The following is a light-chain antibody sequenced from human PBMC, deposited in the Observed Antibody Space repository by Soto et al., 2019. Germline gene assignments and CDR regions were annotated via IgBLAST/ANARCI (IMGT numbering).Light chain of an antibody. CDR2: HAS. J-gene: IGKJ4*01. V-gene: IGKV3-11*01. CDR3: QQRSDWPLT. CDR1: QSVGTF. Sequence: IVLTQSPDTLSLSAGERDTLSCRASQSVGTFLAWYQQKPGQAPRLLISHASNRATGIPPRFSGSGSGTDFTLTIDSLEPEDFGVYYCQQRSDWPLTFGGGTKVETK.